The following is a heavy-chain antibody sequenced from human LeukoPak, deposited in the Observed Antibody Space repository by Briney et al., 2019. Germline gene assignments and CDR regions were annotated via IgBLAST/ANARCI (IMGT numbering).Heavy chain of an antibody. CDR2: INHSGST. CDR1: GGSFSGYY. V-gene: IGHV4-34*01. Sequence: ASETLSLTCAVYGGSFSGYYWSWIRQPPGKGLEWIGEINHSGSTNYNPSLKSRVTISVDTSKNQFSLKLSSVTAADTAVYYCASRREDYDFWSGYYTNWFDPWGQGTLVTVSS. D-gene: IGHD3-3*01. CDR3: ASRREDYDFWSGYYTNWFDP. J-gene: IGHJ5*02.